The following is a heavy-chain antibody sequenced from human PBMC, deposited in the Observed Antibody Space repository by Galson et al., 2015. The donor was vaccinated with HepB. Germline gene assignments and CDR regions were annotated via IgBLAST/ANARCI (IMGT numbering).Heavy chain of an antibody. CDR1: GFTVSSNY. V-gene: IGHV3-53*01. J-gene: IGHJ2*01. CDR2: IYSGGST. CDR3: ARVNPTAKRHWYFDL. D-gene: IGHD4-17*01. Sequence: SLRLSCAASGFTVSSNYMSWVRQAPGKGLEWVSVIYSGGSTYYADSVKGRFTISRDNSKNTLYLQMNSLRAEDTAVYYCARVNPTAKRHWYFDLWGRGTLVTVSS.